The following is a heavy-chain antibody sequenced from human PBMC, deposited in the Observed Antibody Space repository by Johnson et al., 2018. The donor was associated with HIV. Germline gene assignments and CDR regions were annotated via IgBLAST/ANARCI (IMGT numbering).Heavy chain of an antibody. V-gene: IGHV3-30*02. CDR1: GFTFSSYA. Sequence: QVQLVESGGGLVQPGGSLRLSCAASGFTFSSYAMHWVRQAPGKGLEWVADIKCDGSEKYYVDSVKGRLTISRDNSKNTLYLQMNSLRAEDTAVYYCAKDPPGVDDIHAFDIWGQGTMVTVSS. J-gene: IGHJ3*02. D-gene: IGHD3-9*01. CDR2: IKCDGSEK. CDR3: AKDPPGVDDIHAFDI.